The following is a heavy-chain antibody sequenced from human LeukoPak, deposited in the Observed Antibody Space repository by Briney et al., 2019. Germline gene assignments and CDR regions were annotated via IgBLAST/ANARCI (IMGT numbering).Heavy chain of an antibody. CDR2: ITGSGGST. Sequence: GGSLRLSCAASRFTFSSYAMSWVRQAPGKGLEWVSVITGSGGSTYYAGSVKGRFTISRDNSKNTLYLQMSSLRADDTAVYYCAKGGRIEAAGNIDYWGQGTLVTVSS. CDR1: RFTFSSYA. CDR3: AKGGRIEAAGNIDY. D-gene: IGHD6-13*01. J-gene: IGHJ4*02. V-gene: IGHV3-23*01.